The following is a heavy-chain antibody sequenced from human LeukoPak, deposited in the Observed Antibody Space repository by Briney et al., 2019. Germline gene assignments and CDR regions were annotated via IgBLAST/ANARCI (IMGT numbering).Heavy chain of an antibody. Sequence: GGSLRLSCGASGFTFSSYALHWVRQAPGKGLEWVAVIWYDGRNKFYADSLKGRFTISRDNSKNTLYLQMNSLRAEDTAVYYCARVNRGDAFDIWGQGTLVTVSS. J-gene: IGHJ3*02. D-gene: IGHD3-16*02. CDR2: IWYDGRNK. CDR1: GFTFSSYA. CDR3: ARVNRGDAFDI. V-gene: IGHV3-33*08.